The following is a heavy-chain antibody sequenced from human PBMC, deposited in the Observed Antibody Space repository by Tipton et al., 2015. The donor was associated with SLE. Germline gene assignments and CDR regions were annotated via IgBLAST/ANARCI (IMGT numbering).Heavy chain of an antibody. CDR3: ARDSGVVGALDAFDI. J-gene: IGHJ3*02. CDR1: GGSISSSNYY. V-gene: IGHV4-39*07. Sequence: TLSLTCTVSGGSISSSNYYWGWTRQPPGKGLEWIGTIHYSGSTYYNPSLKSRVTISVDTSKNQFSLKLSSVTAADTAVYYCARDSGVVGALDAFDIWGQGTMVTVSS. D-gene: IGHD1-26*01. CDR2: IHYSGST.